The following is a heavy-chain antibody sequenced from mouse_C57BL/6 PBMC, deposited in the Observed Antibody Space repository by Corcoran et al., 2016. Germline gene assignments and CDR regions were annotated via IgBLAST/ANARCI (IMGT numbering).Heavy chain of an antibody. CDR1: GYTFTDYY. CDR3: ARKPPSYYGSSYWYFDV. CDR2: IYPGSGNT. D-gene: IGHD1-1*01. J-gene: IGHJ1*03. V-gene: IGHV1-76*01. Sequence: QVQLKQSGAELVRPWASVKLSCKASGYTFTDYYINWVKQRPGQGLEWIARIYPGSGNTYYNEKFKGKATLTAEKSSSTAYMQLSSLTSEDSAVYFCARKPPSYYGSSYWYFDVWGTGTTVTVSS.